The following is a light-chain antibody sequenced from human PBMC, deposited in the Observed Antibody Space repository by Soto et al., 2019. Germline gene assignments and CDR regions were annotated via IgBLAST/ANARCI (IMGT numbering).Light chain of an antibody. J-gene: IGKJ1*01. CDR2: GAS. V-gene: IGKV3-20*01. CDR1: QSLSSNS. CDR3: QQYGSSGT. Sequence: EIVLTQPPGTLSLSPGEGAALSCRASQSLSSNSLAWYQHKPGQAPRLLIYGASNRATGIPDRFSGSGSGTDFTLTISRLEPEDFAVYYCQQYGSSGTFGQGTKVDI.